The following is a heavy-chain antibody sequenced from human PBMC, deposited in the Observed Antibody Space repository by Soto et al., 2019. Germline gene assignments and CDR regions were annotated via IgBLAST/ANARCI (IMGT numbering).Heavy chain of an antibody. D-gene: IGHD3-16*01. V-gene: IGHV1-2*02. Sequence: ASVQVSCKATGYIYTCYFMHWVRPAPGESLEWMGWINPNVGATKYAPKFQGRVTMTRHTSNRTAYLELSRLTSDDTTIYYCARGGGTTLAPLPWGQGTPVTVSS. CDR2: INPNVGAT. CDR3: ARGGGTTLAPLP. J-gene: IGHJ5*02. CDR1: GYIYTCYF.